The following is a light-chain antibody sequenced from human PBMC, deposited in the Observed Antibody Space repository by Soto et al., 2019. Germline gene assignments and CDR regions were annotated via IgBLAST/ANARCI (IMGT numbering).Light chain of an antibody. CDR3: QSYDSRVSNSYV. J-gene: IGLJ1*01. V-gene: IGLV1-40*01. CDR1: SSNLGAGYD. CDR2: DNS. Sequence: QTVLPQPPSVSGAPGQTVTISCTGSSSNLGAGYDVHWYQQLPGTAPKLFIYDNSNRTSGVPDRFSGSKSGTSASLAITGLQAEDEADYYCQSYDSRVSNSYVFGTGTKVTVL.